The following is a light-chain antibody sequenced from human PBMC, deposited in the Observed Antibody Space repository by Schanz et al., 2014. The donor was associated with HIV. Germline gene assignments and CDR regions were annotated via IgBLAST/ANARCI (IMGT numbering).Light chain of an antibody. CDR2: SNN. J-gene: IGLJ3*02. CDR3: ATWDDRLNGWV. V-gene: IGLV1-44*01. Sequence: QSVLTQPPSASGTPGQRVTISCSGSSSNIGSDTVNWYQQLPGTAPKLLIYSNNQRPSGVPERFSGSKSGTSASLAISGLQSEDEADYYCATWDDRLNGWVFGGGTKLTVL. CDR1: SSNIGSDT.